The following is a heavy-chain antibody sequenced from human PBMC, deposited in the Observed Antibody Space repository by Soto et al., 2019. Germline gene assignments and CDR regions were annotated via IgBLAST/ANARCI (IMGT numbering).Heavy chain of an antibody. J-gene: IGHJ6*03. V-gene: IGHV3-23*01. CDR1: GFTFSSYA. CDR2: ISGSGGST. Sequence: GGSLRLSCAASGFTFSSYAMSWVRQAPGKGLEWVSAISGSGGSTYYADSVKGRFTISRDNSKNTLYLQMNSLRAEDTAVYYCAKDSSLGVPAAMRKFPSYYMDVWGKGTTVTVSS. D-gene: IGHD2-2*01. CDR3: AKDSSLGVPAAMRKFPSYYMDV.